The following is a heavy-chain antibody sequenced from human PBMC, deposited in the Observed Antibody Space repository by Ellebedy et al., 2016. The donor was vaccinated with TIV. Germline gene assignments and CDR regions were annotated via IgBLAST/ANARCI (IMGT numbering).Heavy chain of an antibody. Sequence: GESLKISXAASGFSFSGYWMHWVRQAPGKGLEWVANIKQDGSERYYVDSVKGRFTISRDNAKSSLYLQMNSLRAEDTAVYYCARRFDYWGQGTLVTVSS. J-gene: IGHJ4*02. CDR2: IKQDGSER. CDR3: ARRFDY. V-gene: IGHV3-7*01. CDR1: GFSFSGYW.